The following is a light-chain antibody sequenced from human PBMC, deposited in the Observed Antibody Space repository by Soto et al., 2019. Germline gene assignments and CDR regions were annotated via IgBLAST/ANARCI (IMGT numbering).Light chain of an antibody. CDR1: SSDVGGYNY. CDR3: SSYTSSSTVL. Sequence: QSALTQPASVSGSPGQLITISCTGTSSDVGGYNYVSWYQQHPGKAPKLTIYDVSNRPSGVSNRFSGSKSGNTASLTISGLQAEDEADYYCSSYTSSSTVLFGGGTKLTVL. J-gene: IGLJ2*01. CDR2: DVS. V-gene: IGLV2-14*01.